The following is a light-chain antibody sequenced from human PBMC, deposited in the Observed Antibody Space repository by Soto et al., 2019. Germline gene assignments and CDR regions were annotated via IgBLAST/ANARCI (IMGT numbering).Light chain of an antibody. CDR1: QSVSSSY. CDR2: GAS. CDR3: QPYGSSAYT. J-gene: IGKJ2*01. V-gene: IGKV3-20*01. Sequence: EIVLTQSPGTLPLSPGERATLSCRASQSVSSSYLAWYQQKPGQAPRLLIYGASSRATGIPDRFSGSGSGTDFTLTINRLEPEDLAVYYCQPYGSSAYTFGQGTKLEIK.